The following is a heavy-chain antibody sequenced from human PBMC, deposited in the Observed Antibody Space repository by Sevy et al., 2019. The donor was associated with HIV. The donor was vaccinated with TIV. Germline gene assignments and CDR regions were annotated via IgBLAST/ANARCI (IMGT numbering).Heavy chain of an antibody. V-gene: IGHV3-23*01. CDR2: ISGSGGST. J-gene: IGHJ6*02. Sequence: GGSLRLSCAASGFTFSSYAMSWVRQAPGKGLEWVSAISGSGGSTYYADSVKGRFTISRDNSKNTLYLQMNSLGAGDTAVYYCAKDIIAVAGTYYYGMDVWGQGTTVTVSS. CDR1: GFTFSSYA. CDR3: AKDIIAVAGTYYYGMDV. D-gene: IGHD6-19*01.